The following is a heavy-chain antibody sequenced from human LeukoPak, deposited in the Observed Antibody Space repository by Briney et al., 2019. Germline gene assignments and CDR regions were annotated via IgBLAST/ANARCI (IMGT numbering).Heavy chain of an antibody. CDR3: AKRGVYYFDN. CDR1: GFTFSDYY. CDR2: ISKGSGTT. J-gene: IGHJ4*02. V-gene: IGHV3-23*01. D-gene: IGHD3-16*01. Sequence: QTGGSLRLSCAASGFTFSDYYMSWVRQAPGKGLEWVSSISKGSGTTYYTDSVKGRFTISRDNSKNTLYLQMNSLRAEDTAVYYCAKRGVYYFDNWGQGTLVTVSS.